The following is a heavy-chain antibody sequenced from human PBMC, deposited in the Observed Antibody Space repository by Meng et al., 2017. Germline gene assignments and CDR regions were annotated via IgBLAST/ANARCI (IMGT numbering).Heavy chain of an antibody. V-gene: IGHV1-2*06. CDR1: GYTFTGYY. Sequence: QGTLVQSGAEVKKPGASVKVSCKASGYTFTGYYMHWVRQAPGQGLEWMGRINPNSGGTNYAQKFQGRVTMTRDTSISTAYMELSRLRSDDTAVYYCARSIVATMVFDYWGQGTLVTVSS. D-gene: IGHD5-12*01. J-gene: IGHJ4*02. CDR3: ARSIVATMVFDY. CDR2: INPNSGGT.